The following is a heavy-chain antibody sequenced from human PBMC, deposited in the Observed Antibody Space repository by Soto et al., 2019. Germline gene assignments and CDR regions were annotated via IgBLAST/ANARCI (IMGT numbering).Heavy chain of an antibody. D-gene: IGHD5-12*01. CDR3: ARSGEHPFDY. CDR2: ISPLKGNT. V-gene: IGHV1-18*01. J-gene: IGHJ4*02. Sequence: QVQLIQSAGEVKKPGASVKVSCKASGYTFTNYVMHWIRQAPGQGLEWMAWISPLKGNTNYAQKVQGRVTVTTDTSTNTVYMHLSGLRSDDTALYFCARSGEHPFDYWGQGSLVTVSS. CDR1: GYTFTNYV.